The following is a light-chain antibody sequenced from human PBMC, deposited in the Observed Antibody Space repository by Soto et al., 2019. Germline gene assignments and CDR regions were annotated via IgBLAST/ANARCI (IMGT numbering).Light chain of an antibody. CDR1: QSVSSN. CDR3: QHYDKWPLT. V-gene: IGKV3-15*01. CDR2: GAS. Sequence: EIVMTQSPATLSVSPGERASLSCRASQSVSSNLAWNQQKPGQAPRLLIYGASARDTGIPARFSGSGSGTEFTLTISSLQSEDFAVYYCQHYDKWPLTFGGGTKV. J-gene: IGKJ4*01.